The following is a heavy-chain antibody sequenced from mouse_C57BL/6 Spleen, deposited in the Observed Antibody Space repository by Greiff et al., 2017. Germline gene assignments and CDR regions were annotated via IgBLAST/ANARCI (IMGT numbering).Heavy chain of an antibody. CDR3: ASIYYGYDFGY. D-gene: IGHD2-2*01. Sequence: VQLQQSGAELVKPGASVKISCKASGYAFSSYWMNWVKQRPGKGLEWIGQIYPGDGDTNYNGKFKGKATLTADKSSSTAYMQLSSLTSEDSAVYFCASIYYGYDFGYWGQGTTLTVSS. J-gene: IGHJ2*01. CDR2: IYPGDGDT. V-gene: IGHV1-80*01. CDR1: GYAFSSYW.